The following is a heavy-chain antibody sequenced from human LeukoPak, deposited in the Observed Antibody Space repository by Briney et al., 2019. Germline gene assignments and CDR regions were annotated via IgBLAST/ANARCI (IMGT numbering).Heavy chain of an antibody. CDR1: GYNFTNYW. Sequence: GESLKISCKTSGYNFTNYWIGWVRQMPGKGPEWMGIIYPGNSDTRYSPSFQGQVTISADKSITTAYLQWNSLKASDTAMYYCATPSRLTLVRGLSDMDVWGKGTTVTVSP. J-gene: IGHJ6*04. CDR2: IYPGNSDT. CDR3: ATPSRLTLVRGLSDMDV. D-gene: IGHD3-10*01. V-gene: IGHV5-51*01.